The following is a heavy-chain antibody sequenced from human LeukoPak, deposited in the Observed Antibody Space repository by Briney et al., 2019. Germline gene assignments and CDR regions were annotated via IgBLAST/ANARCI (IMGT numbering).Heavy chain of an antibody. J-gene: IGHJ4*02. CDR1: GYSVSSGYY. Sequence: SETLSLTCTVSGYSVSSGYYWGWIRQPPGKGLEWIASIYHSGDTYYNPSLRSRVTISLDTSKNQLSLKLSSVTAADTAVYYCARGSTFYYGSGSYYYNYWGQGTLVTVSS. CDR3: ARGSTFYYGSGSYYYNY. V-gene: IGHV4-38-2*02. D-gene: IGHD3-10*01. CDR2: IYHSGDT.